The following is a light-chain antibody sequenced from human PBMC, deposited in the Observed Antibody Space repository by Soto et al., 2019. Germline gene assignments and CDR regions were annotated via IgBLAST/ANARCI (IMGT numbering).Light chain of an antibody. CDR2: NNN. V-gene: IGLV1-44*01. CDR3: AAWDDSLNGVL. J-gene: IGLJ2*01. CDR1: NSTIGSNP. Sequence: QSVLTPPPSASGTPGQMVTTLRSGSNSTIGSNPVHWYQQLPGTAPKLLIHNNNQRPSGVPDRFSGSKSGTSASLAISGLQSEDEAAYYCAAWDDSLNGVLFGGGTKLTVL.